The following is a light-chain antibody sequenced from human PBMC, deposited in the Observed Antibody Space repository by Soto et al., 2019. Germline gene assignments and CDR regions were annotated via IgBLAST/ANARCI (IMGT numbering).Light chain of an antibody. J-gene: IGKJ1*01. CDR1: QHITSIY. V-gene: IGKV3-20*01. Sequence: ENVLTQSPGTLSLSPGEGASLSCRASQHITSIYLAWYQQKPGRAPRLLVYGTSNRATGIPDRFSGSGSGTDFTLTISRLEPEDCAVYYCQDASTLPWTFGQGTKVDIK. CDR3: QDASTLPWT. CDR2: GTS.